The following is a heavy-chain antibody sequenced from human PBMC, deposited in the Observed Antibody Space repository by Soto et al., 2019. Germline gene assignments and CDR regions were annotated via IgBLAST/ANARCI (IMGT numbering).Heavy chain of an antibody. D-gene: IGHD3-22*01. CDR3: ARSYYYDSSGYYL. Sequence: SETLSLTCTVSGGSISSSSYYWGWIRQPPGKGLEWIGSIYYSGSTYYNPSLKSRVTISVDTSKNQFSLKLSSVTAADTAVYYCARSYYYDSSGYYLSGQGTLVTVSS. CDR1: GGSISSSSYY. CDR2: IYYSGST. V-gene: IGHV4-39*01. J-gene: IGHJ5*02.